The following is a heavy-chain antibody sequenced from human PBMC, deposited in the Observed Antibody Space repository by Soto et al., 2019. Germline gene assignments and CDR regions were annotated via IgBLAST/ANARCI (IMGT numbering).Heavy chain of an antibody. CDR2: ISGSSSTI. CDR3: ARAVGAVMHFXY. D-gene: IGHD1-26*01. V-gene: IGHV3-48*01. CDR1: GFTFSSDA. J-gene: IGHJ4*02. Sequence: PGGSLRLSCAASGFTFSSDAMSWVRQAPGKGLEWVSVISGSSSTIYYADSVKGRFTISRDNAKNSLSLQMNSLRAEDTAVYYCARAVGAVMHFXYWGQGILVXVSS.